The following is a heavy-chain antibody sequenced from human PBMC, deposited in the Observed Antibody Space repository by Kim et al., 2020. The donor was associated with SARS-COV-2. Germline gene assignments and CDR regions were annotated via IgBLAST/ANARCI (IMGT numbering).Heavy chain of an antibody. D-gene: IGHD4-17*01. J-gene: IGHJ3*01. Sequence: GGSLRLSCAASGFTFSIYTMHWVRQAPGKGLGWVAAISYDGRYLYYADSVKGRFTISRDNSKNTLSLQMNSLRAEDTAVYYCAGASRGDYGDAFDVWGQGTVVTVSS. CDR2: ISYDGRYL. CDR3: AGASRGDYGDAFDV. CDR1: GFTFSIYT. V-gene: IGHV3-30*04.